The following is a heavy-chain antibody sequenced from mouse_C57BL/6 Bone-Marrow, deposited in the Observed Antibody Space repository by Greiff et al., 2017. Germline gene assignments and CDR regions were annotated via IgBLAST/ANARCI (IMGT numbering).Heavy chain of an antibody. CDR1: GYTFTSYW. Sequence: QVQLQQPGAELVKPGASVKMSCKASGYTFTSYWITWVKQRPGQGLEWIGDIYPGSGSTNYNEKFKSKATLTVDTSSSTAYMQLSSLTSEVSAVYYCAREEPYYGSGMDYWGQGTSVTVSS. D-gene: IGHD1-1*01. J-gene: IGHJ4*01. CDR2: IYPGSGST. V-gene: IGHV1-55*01. CDR3: AREEPYYGSGMDY.